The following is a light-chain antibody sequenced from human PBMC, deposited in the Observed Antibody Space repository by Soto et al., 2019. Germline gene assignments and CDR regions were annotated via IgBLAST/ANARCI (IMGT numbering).Light chain of an antibody. J-gene: IGKJ1*01. CDR1: QITNNN. Sequence: DIVMTQCPVTLSMSPGARATLSCRASQITNNNLAWNHQKPGQSPRLLIYGASTRTTGIPDRFSGGGSGTKFHLTFGSLKSEDFAVYYCQKYDTWRSPFGDGTRGE. CDR3: QKYDTWRSP. V-gene: IGKV3-15*01. CDR2: GAS.